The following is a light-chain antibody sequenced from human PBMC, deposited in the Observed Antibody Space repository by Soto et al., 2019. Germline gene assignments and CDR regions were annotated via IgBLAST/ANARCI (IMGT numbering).Light chain of an antibody. CDR1: QTISSW. CDR2: KAS. V-gene: IGKV1-5*03. J-gene: IGKJ1*01. Sequence: DIVMTHSPSSLSASVGDRVTITCRASQTISSWLAWYQQKPGKAPKLLIYKASTLKSGVPSRFSGSGSGTEFTLTISSLQPDDFATYYCQHYNSYSEAFGQGTKVDI. CDR3: QHYNSYSEA.